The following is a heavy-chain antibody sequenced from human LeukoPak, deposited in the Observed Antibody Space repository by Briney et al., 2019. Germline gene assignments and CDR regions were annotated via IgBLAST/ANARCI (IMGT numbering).Heavy chain of an antibody. D-gene: IGHD3-22*01. CDR1: GGSISSYY. CDR2: IYYSGST. J-gene: IGHJ3*02. CDR3: ARESYDSSGYLFAFDI. Sequence: SETLSLTCTVSGGSISSYYWSWIRQPPGKGLEWIGYIYYSGSTNYNPSLKSRVTISVDTSKNQFSLKLSSVTAADTAVYYCARESYDSSGYLFAFDIWGQGTTVAVSS. V-gene: IGHV4-59*01.